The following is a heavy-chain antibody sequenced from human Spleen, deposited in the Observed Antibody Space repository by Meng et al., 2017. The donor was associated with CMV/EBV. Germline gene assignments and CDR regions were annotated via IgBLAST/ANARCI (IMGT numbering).Heavy chain of an antibody. V-gene: IGHV3-48*03. J-gene: IGHJ3*02. CDR3: ARGYAGSRGFSAFDI. Sequence: GESLKISCAASGFTFISYEMNWVRQAPGKGLEWVSYISSSGSTIYYAESVKGRFTISRDNAKNSLYLQMNSLRAEDTAVYYCARGYAGSRGFSAFDIWGQGTMVTVSS. CDR2: ISSSGSTI. D-gene: IGHD3-16*01. CDR1: GFTFISYE.